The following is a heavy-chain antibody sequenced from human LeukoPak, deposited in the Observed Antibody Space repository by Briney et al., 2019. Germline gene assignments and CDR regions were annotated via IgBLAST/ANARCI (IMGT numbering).Heavy chain of an antibody. Sequence: SETLSLTCTVSGGSISSSSYYWSWIRQPPGKGLEWIGEINHSGSTNYNPSLKSRVTISVDTSKNQFSLKLSSVTAADTAVYYCARGYGGPYYFDYWGQGTLVTVSS. CDR3: ARGYGGPYYFDY. CDR1: GGSISSSSYY. V-gene: IGHV4-39*07. D-gene: IGHD4-23*01. CDR2: INHSGST. J-gene: IGHJ4*02.